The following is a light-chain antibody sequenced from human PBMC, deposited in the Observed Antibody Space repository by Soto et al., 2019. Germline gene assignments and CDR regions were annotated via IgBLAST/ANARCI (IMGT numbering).Light chain of an antibody. Sequence: EIVLTQSPGTLSLSPGERATLSCRASQSVSSSYLAWYQQKPGQAPRLLIYGAFNRATGIPDRFRGSGSGTDFTLTIGGLEPEDSAIYYCQQYSSSPFTFGQGTKVDIK. V-gene: IGKV3-20*01. J-gene: IGKJ2*01. CDR2: GAF. CDR1: QSVSSSY. CDR3: QQYSSSPFT.